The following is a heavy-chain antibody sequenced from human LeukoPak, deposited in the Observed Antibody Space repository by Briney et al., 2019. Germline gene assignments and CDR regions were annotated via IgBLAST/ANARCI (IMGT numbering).Heavy chain of an antibody. D-gene: IGHD2-2*01. CDR1: GFTFSSHC. J-gene: IGHJ4*02. V-gene: IGHV3-15*01. Sequence: GGSLRLSCAASGFTFSSHCMHWVRQAPGKGLEWVGRIKSKTDGGTTDYAAPVKGRFTISRDDSKNTLYLQMNSLKTEDTAVYYCTTEDYCSSTSCVGTPIQLWPGLGYWGQGTLVTVSS. CDR2: IKSKTDGGTT. CDR3: TTEDYCSSTSCVGTPIQLWPGLGY.